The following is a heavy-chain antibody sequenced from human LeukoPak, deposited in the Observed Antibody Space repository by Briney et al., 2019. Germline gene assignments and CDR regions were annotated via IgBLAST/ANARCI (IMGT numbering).Heavy chain of an antibody. CDR2: ISGSGGSI. Sequence: PGGSLRLSCVVPGVTFSTYAMNWVRQAPGKGLEWVSGISGSGGSIYNADSGKGRFTISRDNSKNTLYLQINSLRAEDTAVYYCAKDYPRPEGYYDSSGYYSRGGSTYAMDVWGQGTTVTVSS. J-gene: IGHJ6*02. V-gene: IGHV3-23*01. CDR3: AKDYPRPEGYYDSSGYYSRGGSTYAMDV. CDR1: GVTFSTYA. D-gene: IGHD3-22*01.